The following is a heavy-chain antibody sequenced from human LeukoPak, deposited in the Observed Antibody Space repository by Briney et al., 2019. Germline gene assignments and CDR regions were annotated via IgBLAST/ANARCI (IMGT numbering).Heavy chain of an antibody. CDR2: INWNGGST. Sequence: GGSLRLSCAASGFTFDDYGMTWVRQAPGKGLEWVSGINWNGGSTGYADSVKGRFTISRDNAKNSLYLQMNSLSADDTAAYYCARLNIVGAYPLFDYWGHGTLVTVSS. CDR3: ARLNIVGAYPLFDY. J-gene: IGHJ4*01. V-gene: IGHV3-20*04. CDR1: GFTFDDYG. D-gene: IGHD1-26*01.